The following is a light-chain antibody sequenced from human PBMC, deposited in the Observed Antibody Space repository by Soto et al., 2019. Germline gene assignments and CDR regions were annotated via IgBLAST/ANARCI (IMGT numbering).Light chain of an antibody. CDR2: KVS. Sequence: EVVMTQSPLSLPVTLGQPASISCRSSQSLVHSNGNTFLTWFQQRPGQSPRHLIYKVSIRDSGVSDRFSGSGSGTDFTLKISRVEAEDVGVYYCMQGTYAPKTFGQGTMVEI. CDR1: QSLVHSNGNTF. V-gene: IGKV2-30*02. CDR3: MQGTYAPKT. J-gene: IGKJ1*01.